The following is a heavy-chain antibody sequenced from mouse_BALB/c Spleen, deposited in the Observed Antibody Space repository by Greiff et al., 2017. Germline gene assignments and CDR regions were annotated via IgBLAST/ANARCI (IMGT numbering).Heavy chain of an antibody. Sequence: LQQPGSELVRPGASVKLSCKASGYTFTSYWMHWVKQRPGQGLEWIGNIYPGSGSTKYDEKFKSKATLTVDTSSSTAYMQLSSLTSEDSAVYNGTRGGNNGGQGTRVTVPA. CDR3: TRGGNN. V-gene: IGHV1S22*01. J-gene: IGHJ3*01. CDR1: GYTFTSYW. CDR2: IYPGSGST. D-gene: IGHD2-1*01.